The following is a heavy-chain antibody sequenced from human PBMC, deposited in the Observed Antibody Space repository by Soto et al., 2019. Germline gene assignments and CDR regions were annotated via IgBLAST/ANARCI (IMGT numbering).Heavy chain of an antibody. J-gene: IGHJ4*02. CDR3: VRDPLDYYSADYVDN. Sequence: XSVKVSCNASGYTFTNNDIDWVRQVAGQGLEWMGWMNPYSGNTGYARNFHGRVTMTRDNSITTAYMELSSLRSEDTAVYYCVRDPLDYYSADYVDNWGQGTLVTVSS. V-gene: IGHV1-8*01. D-gene: IGHD2-21*01. CDR1: GYTFTNND. CDR2: MNPYSGNT.